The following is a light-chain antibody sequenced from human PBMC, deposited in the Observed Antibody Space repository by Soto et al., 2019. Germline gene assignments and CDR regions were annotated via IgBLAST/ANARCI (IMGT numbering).Light chain of an antibody. CDR3: QQYGSATLT. CDR1: QSVSSHY. J-gene: IGKJ4*01. V-gene: IGKV3-20*01. Sequence: EIVLTQSPGTLCLSPGERATLSCRASQSVSSHYLAWYQQKPGQAPKVLVYRASSRATGIPDRFSGSGSGTDFTLTSSRLEPEDFAVYYCQQYGSATLTFGGGTKVEIK. CDR2: RAS.